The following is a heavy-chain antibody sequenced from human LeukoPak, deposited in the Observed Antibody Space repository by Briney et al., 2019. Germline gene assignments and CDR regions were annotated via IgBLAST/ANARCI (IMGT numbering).Heavy chain of an antibody. J-gene: IGHJ4*02. CDR3: AKEGVLGYCSGGTCPNDD. Sequence: PGRSLRLSCAASGFTFSNYAMTWVRQAPGKGLEWVSAISGGGGSTKYADSVKGRFTISRDNSKNTLYLQMNSLRAEDTAVYYCAKEGVLGYCSGGTCPNDDWGQGTLVTVSS. CDR1: GFTFSNYA. D-gene: IGHD2-15*01. V-gene: IGHV3-23*01. CDR2: ISGGGGST.